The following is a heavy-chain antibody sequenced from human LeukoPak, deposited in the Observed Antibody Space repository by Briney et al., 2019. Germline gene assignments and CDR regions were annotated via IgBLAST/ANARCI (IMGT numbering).Heavy chain of an antibody. CDR3: ARDGYSSSADAFDI. V-gene: IGHV3-66*02. CDR1: GFTVNNNY. Sequence: GGSLRLSCAASGFTVNNNYMTWVRQAPGKGLEWVSVIYSGHSTYYADSVKGRFTISRDNSKNTLYLQMNSLRAEDTAVYYCARDGYSSSADAFDIWGQGTMVTVSS. D-gene: IGHD6-6*01. CDR2: IYSGHST. J-gene: IGHJ3*02.